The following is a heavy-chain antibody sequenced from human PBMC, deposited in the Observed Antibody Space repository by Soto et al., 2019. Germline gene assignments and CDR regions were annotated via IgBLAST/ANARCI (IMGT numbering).Heavy chain of an antibody. V-gene: IGHV1-46*03. Sequence: GASVKVSCKASGYTFTSYYMHWVRQAPGQGLEWMGIINPSGGSTSYAQKFQGRVTMTRDTSTSTVYMELSSLRSEDTAVYYCARDREQYYDILTGLNWFDPWGQGTLVTVSS. CDR3: ARDREQYYDILTGLNWFDP. CDR2: INPSGGST. D-gene: IGHD3-9*01. J-gene: IGHJ5*02. CDR1: GYTFTSYY.